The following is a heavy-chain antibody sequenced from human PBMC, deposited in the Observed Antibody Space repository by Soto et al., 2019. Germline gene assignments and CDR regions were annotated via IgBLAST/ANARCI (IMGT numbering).Heavy chain of an antibody. CDR3: ARDHLILPAHDFFYGSDV. CDR1: GFIFSMYS. CDR2: IPQDGVDG. Sequence: WLLRLSCEVSGFIFSMYSMSWVRQTPGKGLEWVAKIPQDGVDGHYADAVKGRFTISRDNGKNSLYLQMNNLRAEDTAVYYCARDHLILPAHDFFYGSDVWGRGATVTVSS. V-gene: IGHV3-7*03. J-gene: IGHJ6*02. D-gene: IGHD2-21*02.